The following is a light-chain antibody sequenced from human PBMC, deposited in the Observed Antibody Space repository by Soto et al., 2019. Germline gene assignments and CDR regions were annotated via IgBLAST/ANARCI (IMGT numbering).Light chain of an antibody. Sequence: QSALTQPASVSGSPGQSITISCTGTSSDVGGYNYVSWYQQHPGKAPKLMIYDVSNRPSGVSNRFSGSKDGNTASLTISGLQADDEADYYCSSYTSSSTLVFGTGTKLTVL. CDR1: SSDVGGYNY. CDR2: DVS. V-gene: IGLV2-14*01. J-gene: IGLJ1*01. CDR3: SSYTSSSTLV.